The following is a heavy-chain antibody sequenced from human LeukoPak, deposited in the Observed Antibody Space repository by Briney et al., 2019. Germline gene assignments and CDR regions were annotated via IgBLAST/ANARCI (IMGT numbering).Heavy chain of an antibody. CDR2: IRYDGSNK. CDR1: GFTFSSYG. V-gene: IGHV3-30*02. J-gene: IGHJ6*02. D-gene: IGHD3-9*01. Sequence: GGSLRLSCAASGFTFSSYGTHWVRQAPGKGLEWVAFIRYDGSNKYYADSVKGRFTISRDNSKNTLYLQMNSLRAEDTAVYYCAKDRVGGYFDWLNYYYYYGMDVWGQGTTVTVSS. CDR3: AKDRVGGYFDWLNYYYYYGMDV.